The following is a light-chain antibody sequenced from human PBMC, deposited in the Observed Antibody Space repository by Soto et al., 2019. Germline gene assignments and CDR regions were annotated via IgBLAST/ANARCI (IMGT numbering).Light chain of an antibody. CDR2: GAS. CDR1: QYISNT. J-gene: IGKJ1*01. CDR3: QHYNNWPPWT. V-gene: IGKV3-15*01. Sequence: EIVMTQSPATLSVSPGERATLSCRARQYISNTLAWYQQKPGQAPRLLIYGASTRATGIPARFSGSGSGTEFTLTISSLQSEDFAVYYCQHYNNWPPWTFGQGTKVEI.